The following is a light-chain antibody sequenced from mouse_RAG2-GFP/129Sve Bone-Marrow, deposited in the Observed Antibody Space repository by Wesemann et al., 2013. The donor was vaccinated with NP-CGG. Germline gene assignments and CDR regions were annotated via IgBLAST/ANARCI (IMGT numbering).Light chain of an antibody. V-gene: IGKV6-17*01. J-gene: IGKJ4*01. CDR1: QDVSTA. CDR2: SAS. CDR3: HQYLLFT. Sequence: DIVMTQSHKFMSTSVGDRVSITCKASQDVSTAVAWYQQKPGQSPKLLIYSASYRYTGVPDRFTGSGSGTDFTLTISSVQAEDLAVYYCHQYLLFTFGSGTKLEIK.